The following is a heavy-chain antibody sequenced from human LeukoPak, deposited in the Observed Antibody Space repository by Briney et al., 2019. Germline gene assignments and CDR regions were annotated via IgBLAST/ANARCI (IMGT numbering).Heavy chain of an antibody. Sequence: SETLSLTCAVYGGSFSGYYWSWIRQPAGKGLEWIGRIYTSGSTNYNPSLKSRVTMSVDTPKNQFSLKLSSVTAADTAVYYCARDGGSGWLPYYFDYWGQGTLVTVSS. D-gene: IGHD6-19*01. CDR3: ARDGGSGWLPYYFDY. V-gene: IGHV4-4*07. CDR1: GGSFSGYY. J-gene: IGHJ4*02. CDR2: IYTSGST.